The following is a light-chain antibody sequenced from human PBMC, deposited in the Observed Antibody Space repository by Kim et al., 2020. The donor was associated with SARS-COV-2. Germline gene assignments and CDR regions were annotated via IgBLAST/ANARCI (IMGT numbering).Light chain of an antibody. CDR2: KTS. V-gene: IGKV2-24*01. CDR1: QSLVHSDGGTY. J-gene: IGKJ2*01. CDR3: MQTTQFPHT. Sequence: QPASLSCRSSQSLVHSDGGTYLSWLHQRPGQPSRLLIYKTSNRFSGVPDRFSGSGAGTHFTLTISRVEAGDVGIYYCMQTTQFPHTFGQGPKLEI.